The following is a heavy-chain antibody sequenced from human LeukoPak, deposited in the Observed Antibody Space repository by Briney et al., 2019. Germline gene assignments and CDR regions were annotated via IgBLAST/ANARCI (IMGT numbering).Heavy chain of an antibody. Sequence: GGSLRLSCAASGFTVSSNYMSWVRQAPGKGLEWVSVVYSGGSTHYADSVKSRFTISRDNSKNTLYLHMNSLRAEDTAVYYCATADSGSYYFEFAYGGEGTLVTVS. CDR3: ATADSGSYYFEFAY. CDR1: GFTVSSNY. J-gene: IGHJ4*02. D-gene: IGHD1-26*01. V-gene: IGHV3-66*01. CDR2: VYSGGST.